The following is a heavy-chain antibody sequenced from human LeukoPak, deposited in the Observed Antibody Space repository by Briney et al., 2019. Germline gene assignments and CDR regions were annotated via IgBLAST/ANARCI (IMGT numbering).Heavy chain of an antibody. CDR1: GGSISSSSYY. V-gene: IGHV4-39*01. J-gene: IGHJ5*02. D-gene: IGHD6-13*01. CDR3: ARYWGSSWSFSVALRGFDP. CDR2: IYYSGST. Sequence: AETLSLTCTVSGGSISSSSYYWGWIRQPPGKGLEWIGSIYYSGSTYYNPSLKSRVTISVDTSKNQFSLKLSSVTAADTAVYYCARYWGSSWSFSVALRGFDPWGQGTLVTVSS.